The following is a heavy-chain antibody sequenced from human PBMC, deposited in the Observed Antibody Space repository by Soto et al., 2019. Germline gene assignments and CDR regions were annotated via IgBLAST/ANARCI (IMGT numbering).Heavy chain of an antibody. V-gene: IGHV4-59*01. CDR1: GDSISSYS. CDR3: AREGNLGRWIQPLDS. J-gene: IGHJ4*02. CDR2: IHYNGNT. D-gene: IGHD2-2*03. Sequence: QVQLQVSGPGLVKPSETLSLTCTVSGDSISSYSWSWIRQPPGKGLEWIGNIHYNGNTKYSPSLKTRVTXSXXXSXXHFSLKLISVPTADTAVYFCAREGNLGRWIQPLDSWGQGTLVTVSS.